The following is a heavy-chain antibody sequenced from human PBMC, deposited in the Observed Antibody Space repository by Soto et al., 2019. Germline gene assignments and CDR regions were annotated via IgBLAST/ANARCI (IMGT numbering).Heavy chain of an antibody. CDR1: GFTFSSYD. J-gene: IGHJ4*02. D-gene: IGHD5-18*01. Sequence: EVQLVESGGGLVQPGGSLRLSCAASGFTFSSYDMHWVRQATGKGLEWVSAIGTAGDTFYPGSVKGRFTISRENAKNSLYLQMNSLGAGDTAVYYCARVPKGQLWTFDYWGQGTLVTVSS. CDR2: IGTAGDT. V-gene: IGHV3-13*01. CDR3: ARVPKGQLWTFDY.